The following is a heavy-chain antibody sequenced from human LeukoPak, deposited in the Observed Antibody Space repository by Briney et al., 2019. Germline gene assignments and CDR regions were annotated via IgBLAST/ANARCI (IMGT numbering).Heavy chain of an antibody. CDR1: GGSISSYY. CDR2: IYYSGST. D-gene: IGHD3-16*02. V-gene: IGHV4-59*08. CDR3: ARHSLRSFYFDY. Sequence: SETLSLTCTVSGGSISSYYWSWIRQPPGKGLEWIGYIYYSGSTNYNPSLKSRVTISVDTSKNQFSLKLGSVTAADTAVYYCARHSLRSFYFDYWGQGTLVTVSS. J-gene: IGHJ4*02.